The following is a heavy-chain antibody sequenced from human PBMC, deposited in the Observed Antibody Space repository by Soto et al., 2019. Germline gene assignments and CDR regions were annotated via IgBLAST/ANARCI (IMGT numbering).Heavy chain of an antibody. CDR1: GLTFSDYY. V-gene: IGHV3-11*05. CDR2: ITHRGNYT. CDR3: AKERDGIDV. J-gene: IGHJ6*02. Sequence: QVQLVESGGGLVKPGGSLRLSCAASGLTFSDYYMSWIRPAPGKGLAWVSYITHRGNYTNYADYVQGRCTISRDNAKNSLYLQMNSLGAEDTAVYYCAKERDGIDVWGQGTTVIVSS.